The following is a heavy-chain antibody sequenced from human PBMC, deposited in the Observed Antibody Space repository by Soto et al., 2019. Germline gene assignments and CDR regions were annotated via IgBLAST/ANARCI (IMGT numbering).Heavy chain of an antibody. V-gene: IGHV4-59*01. D-gene: IGHD3-9*01. Sequence: QVQLQESGPGLVKPSETLSLTCTVSGGSISSYYWSWIRQPPGKGLECIGYISYGGSTNYYPSLKSRNSISVDTTKNQFSLKLSSVTAADTAVDYCARGSVTGRFDYWGQGTLVTVSS. CDR1: GGSISSYY. CDR2: ISYGGST. J-gene: IGHJ4*02. CDR3: ARGSVTGRFDY.